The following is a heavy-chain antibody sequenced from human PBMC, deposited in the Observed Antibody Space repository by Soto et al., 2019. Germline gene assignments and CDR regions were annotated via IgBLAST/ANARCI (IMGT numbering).Heavy chain of an antibody. CDR2: INHSGST. CDR3: ARGRFCSGGSCSPRYNWFDP. Sequence: SETLSLTCAVYGGSFSGYYLSWIRQPPGKGLEWIGEINHSGSTNYNPSLKSRVTISVDTSKNQFSLKLSSVTAADTAVYYCARGRFCSGGSCSPRYNWFDPWGQGTLVTVSS. J-gene: IGHJ5*02. CDR1: GGSFSGYY. V-gene: IGHV4-34*01. D-gene: IGHD2-15*01.